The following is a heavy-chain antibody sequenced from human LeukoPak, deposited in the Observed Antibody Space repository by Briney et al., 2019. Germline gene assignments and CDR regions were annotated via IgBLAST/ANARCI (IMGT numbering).Heavy chain of an antibody. CDR3: ARHGVTGYDFWSGYPPFFDY. CDR2: IYYSGST. J-gene: IGHJ4*02. V-gene: IGHV4-59*08. CDR1: GGSISSYY. Sequence: PSETLSLTCTVSGGSISSYYWSWIRQPPGKGLEWIGYIYYSGSTNYNPSLKSRVTISVDTSKNQFSLKLSSVTAADTAVYYCARHGVTGYDFWSGYPPFFDYWGQGTLVTVSS. D-gene: IGHD3-3*01.